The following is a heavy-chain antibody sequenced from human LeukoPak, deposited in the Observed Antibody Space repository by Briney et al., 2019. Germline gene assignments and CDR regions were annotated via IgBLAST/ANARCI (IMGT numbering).Heavy chain of an antibody. CDR3: ARVGSYGGITFDY. V-gene: IGHV3-7*01. CDR1: GFTFSSYW. D-gene: IGHD4-23*01. Sequence: GGSLRLSCAASGFTFSSYWMSWVRQAPGKGLGWVANIKQDGSEKYYVDSVKGRFTISRDNAKNSLYLQMHSLRAEDTAVYYCARVGSYGGITFDYWGQGTLVTVSS. J-gene: IGHJ4*02. CDR2: IKQDGSEK.